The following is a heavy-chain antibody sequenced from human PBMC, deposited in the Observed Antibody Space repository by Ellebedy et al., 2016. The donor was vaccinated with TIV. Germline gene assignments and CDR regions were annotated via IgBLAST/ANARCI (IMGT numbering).Heavy chain of an antibody. CDR1: GFTFSSYA. V-gene: IGHV3-30*18. CDR2: MSYDGSTK. CDR3: AKDAWEKAQISWEHDY. J-gene: IGHJ4*02. Sequence: GESLKISCAPSGFTFSSYAMSWVRQAPGKGLEWVAVMSYDGSTKYYADSVKGRFTISRDSSKDTLYLQMDSLRIEDTAVYYCAKDAWEKAQISWEHDYWGQGTLVTVSS. D-gene: IGHD5-24*01.